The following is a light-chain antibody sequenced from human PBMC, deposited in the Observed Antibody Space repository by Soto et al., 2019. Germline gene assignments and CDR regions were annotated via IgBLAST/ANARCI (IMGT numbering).Light chain of an antibody. CDR2: KAS. CDR1: QSIRTY. CDR3: QQYNSYSPLT. V-gene: IGKV1-5*03. J-gene: IGKJ4*01. Sequence: AAVGGSFTISCRASQSIRTYLNWYQQKPGKAPKLLIYKASGLESGVPSRFSGSGSGTDLTLTTSSLQPDDFATYYCQQYNSYSPLTFGGGTKVDIK.